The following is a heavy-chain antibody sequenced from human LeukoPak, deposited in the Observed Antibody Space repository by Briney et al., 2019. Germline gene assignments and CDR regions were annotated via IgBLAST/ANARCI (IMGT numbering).Heavy chain of an antibody. J-gene: IGHJ6*03. CDR2: INHSGST. V-gene: IGHV4-34*01. CDR1: GGSFSGYY. Sequence: PSETLSLTCAVYGGSFSGYYWSCIRQPPGKGLEWIGEINHSGSTNYNPSLKSRVTISVDTSKNQFSLKLSSVTAADTAVYYCARGDWGSPDYYYMDVWGKGTTVTISS. CDR3: ARGDWGSPDYYYMDV. D-gene: IGHD7-27*01.